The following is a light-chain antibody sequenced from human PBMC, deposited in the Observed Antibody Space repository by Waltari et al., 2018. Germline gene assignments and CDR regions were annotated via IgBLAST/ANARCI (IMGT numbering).Light chain of an antibody. CDR3: QQYYSTPPIT. Sequence: DIVLTQSPDSLDVSLGERATINCKSSQSVLYSSTNKNYLAWYQQKPGQPPKLLIYWASTRESGVPDRFSGSGSGADFTLTISSLQAEDVAVYYCQQYYSTPPITFGQGTRLEIK. J-gene: IGKJ5*01. CDR1: QSVLYSSTNKNY. V-gene: IGKV4-1*01. CDR2: WAS.